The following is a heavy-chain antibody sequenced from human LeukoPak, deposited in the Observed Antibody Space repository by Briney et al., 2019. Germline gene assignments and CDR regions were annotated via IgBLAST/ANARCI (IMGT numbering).Heavy chain of an antibody. D-gene: IGHD5-12*01. V-gene: IGHV3-48*03. CDR1: GFTFSSYE. J-gene: IGHJ4*02. CDR2: ISTSGSTI. CDR3: ARGIVATTKGLDY. Sequence: GGSLVLSCAASGFTFSSYEMNWVRPAPGKGLEWVSYISTSGSTIYYADSVKGRFTISRDNAKNSLYLQMNSLRAEDTAVYYCARGIVATTKGLDYWGQGTLVSVSS.